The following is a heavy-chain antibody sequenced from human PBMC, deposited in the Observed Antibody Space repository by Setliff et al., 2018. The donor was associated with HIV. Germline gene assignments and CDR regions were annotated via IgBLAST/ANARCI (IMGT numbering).Heavy chain of an antibody. CDR3: ARRGIIAGTTDF. D-gene: IGHD1-7*01. CDR1: NGSISSSSYF. J-gene: IGHJ4*02. V-gene: IGHV4-39*01. Sequence: LSLTCTVSNGSISSSSYFWGWIRQPPGKGLEWIGNIFYSGSTYYNPSLKSRVLISVDTSKNQSSLKLTSVTAADTAVYYCARRGIIAGTTDFWGQGTPVTVSS. CDR2: IFYSGST.